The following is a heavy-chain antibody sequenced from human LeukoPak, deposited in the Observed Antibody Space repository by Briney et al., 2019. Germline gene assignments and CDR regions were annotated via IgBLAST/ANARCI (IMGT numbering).Heavy chain of an antibody. CDR3: ARVRGYGERYYYYGMDV. J-gene: IGHJ6*04. V-gene: IGHV4-4*02. CDR2: IYHSGST. CDR1: GGSISSSNW. D-gene: IGHD5-18*01. Sequence: SETLSLTCAVSGGSISSSNWWSWVRQPPGKGLEWIGEIYHSGSTNYNPSLKSRVTISVDKSKNQFSLKLSSVTAADTAVYYCARVRGYGERYYYYGMDVWGNGTTVTVSS.